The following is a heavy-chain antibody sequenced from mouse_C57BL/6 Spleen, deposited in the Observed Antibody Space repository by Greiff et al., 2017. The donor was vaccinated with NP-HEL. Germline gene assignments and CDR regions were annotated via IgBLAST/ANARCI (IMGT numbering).Heavy chain of an antibody. Sequence: EVQLQQSGPGLVKPSQSLSLTCSVTGYSITSGYYWNWIRQFPGNKLECMGYISYDGSNNYNPSLKNRISITLDTSKNQLFLKLNSVTTEDTATYYCARGDYYGSSWDYWGKGTTLTVSS. V-gene: IGHV3-6*01. CDR2: ISYDGSN. D-gene: IGHD1-1*01. CDR3: ARGDYYGSSWDY. J-gene: IGHJ2*01. CDR1: GYSITSGYY.